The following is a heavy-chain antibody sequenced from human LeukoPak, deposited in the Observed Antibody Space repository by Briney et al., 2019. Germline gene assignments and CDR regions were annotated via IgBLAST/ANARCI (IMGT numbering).Heavy chain of an antibody. V-gene: IGHV4-30-4*01. CDR3: ARSYSGSYSIYFDY. CDR2: IYYSGST. D-gene: IGHD1-26*01. Sequence: SETLSLTCTVSGGSISSGDYYWSWIRQPPGKGLEWIGYIYYSGSTYYNPSLKSRVTISVDTSKNQFSLKLSSVTAADTAVHYCARSYSGSYSIYFDYWGQGTLVTVSS. CDR1: GGSISSGDYY. J-gene: IGHJ4*02.